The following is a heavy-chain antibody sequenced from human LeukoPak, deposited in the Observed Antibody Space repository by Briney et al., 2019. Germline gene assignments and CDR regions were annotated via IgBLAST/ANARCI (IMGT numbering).Heavy chain of an antibody. V-gene: IGHV3-53*01. CDR3: AREGEKADGYNHGLDR. Sequence: GGSLRLSCAATEFTVSRSYMTWVRQAPGKGLEWVSVLRSGGTIEYADTVKGRFTISRDISMNTVYLQMNNLRSEDTAVYFCAREGEKADGYNHGLDRWGQGTLVTVSS. D-gene: IGHD5-24*01. CDR1: EFTVSRSY. CDR2: LRSGGTI. J-gene: IGHJ4*02.